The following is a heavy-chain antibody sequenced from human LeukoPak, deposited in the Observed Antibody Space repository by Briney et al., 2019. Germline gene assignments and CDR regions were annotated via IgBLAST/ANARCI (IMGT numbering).Heavy chain of an antibody. D-gene: IGHD3-3*01. CDR1: GYTFTSYG. CDR3: ARDLMTMGPIFGVVIPAY. CDR2: ISAYNGNT. Sequence: ASVKVSCKASGYTFTSYGISWVRQAPGQGLEWMGWISAYNGNTNYAQKLQGRVTMTTDTSTSTAYMELRSLRSDDTAVYYCARDLMTMGPIFGVVIPAYWGQGTLVTVSS. J-gene: IGHJ4*02. V-gene: IGHV1-18*01.